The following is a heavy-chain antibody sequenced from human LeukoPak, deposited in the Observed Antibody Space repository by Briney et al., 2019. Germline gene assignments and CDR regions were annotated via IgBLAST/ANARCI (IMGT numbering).Heavy chain of an antibody. J-gene: IGHJ4*02. Sequence: GWSPRLSCAASGFTVSSNYMSWVRQAPWKGLEWVGRIKSKTDGGTTDYAAPVKGRFTISRDDSKNTLYLQMNSLKTEDTAVYYCTTDSPHDYGEYGYGYWGQGTLVTVSS. D-gene: IGHD4-17*01. CDR3: TTDSPHDYGEYGYGY. CDR2: IKSKTDGGTT. CDR1: GFTVSSNY. V-gene: IGHV3-15*01.